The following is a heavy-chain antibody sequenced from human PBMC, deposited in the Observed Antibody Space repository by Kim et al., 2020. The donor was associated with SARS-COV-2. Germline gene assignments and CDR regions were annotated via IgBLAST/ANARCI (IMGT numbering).Heavy chain of an antibody. V-gene: IGHV3-73*01. Sequence: GGSLRLSCAASGFTFSGSPMHWVRQASGKGLEWVGRIRIKANSYATGYVASVKGRFTISRDDSKNTAYLEMNGLKTEDTAVYYCTRIPATTLAFWDAFDIWGQGTMVTGSS. CDR2: IRIKANSYAT. CDR3: TRIPATTLAFWDAFDI. CDR1: GFTFSGSP. J-gene: IGHJ3*02. D-gene: IGHD1-1*01.